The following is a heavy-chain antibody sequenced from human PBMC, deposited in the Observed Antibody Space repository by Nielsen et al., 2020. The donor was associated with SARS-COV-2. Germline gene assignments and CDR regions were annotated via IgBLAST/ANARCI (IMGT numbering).Heavy chain of an antibody. J-gene: IGHJ6*02. Sequence: SETLSLTCTVSGGSISSGGYYWSWTRQHPGKGLEWIGYIYYSGSTYYNPSLKSRVTISVDTSKNQFSLKLSSVTAADTAVYYCARRYYYYGMDVWGQGTTVTVSS. CDR3: ARRYYYYGMDV. CDR1: GGSISSGGYY. CDR2: IYYSGST. V-gene: IGHV4-31*03.